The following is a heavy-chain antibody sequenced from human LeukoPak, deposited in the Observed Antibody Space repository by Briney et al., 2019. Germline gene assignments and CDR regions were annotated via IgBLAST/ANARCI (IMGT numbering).Heavy chain of an antibody. V-gene: IGHV1-8*01. CDR3: ARGRGSGHKENWFDP. D-gene: IGHD6-19*01. J-gene: IGHJ5*02. CDR1: GYTFTTYD. CDR2: MNPNSGNT. Sequence: ASVKVSCKASGYTFTTYDINWVRQATGQGLEWMGWMNPNSGNTGYTQKFQGRVTMTRNTSISTAYMELSCLRSEDTAVYYCARGRGSGHKENWFDPWGQGTLVPVSS.